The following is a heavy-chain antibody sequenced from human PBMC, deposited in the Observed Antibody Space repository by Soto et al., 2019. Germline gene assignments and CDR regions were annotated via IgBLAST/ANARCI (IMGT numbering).Heavy chain of an antibody. Sequence: QVQLVESGGGVVQPGRSLRLSCAASGFTFSSYGMHWVRQAPGKGLEWVAVIWYDGSNKYYADSVKGRFTISRDNSKNTLYLQMNSLRAEETAVYYCARDNYGSGSYLSHYYYYYGMDVWGQGTTVTVSS. J-gene: IGHJ6*02. CDR2: IWYDGSNK. D-gene: IGHD3-10*01. CDR3: ARDNYGSGSYLSHYYYYYGMDV. CDR1: GFTFSSYG. V-gene: IGHV3-33*01.